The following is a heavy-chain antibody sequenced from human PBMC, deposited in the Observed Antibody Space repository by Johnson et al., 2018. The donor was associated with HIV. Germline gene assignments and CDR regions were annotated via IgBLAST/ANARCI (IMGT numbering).Heavy chain of an antibody. D-gene: IGHD6-13*01. CDR2: IWYDGSSK. J-gene: IGHJ3*02. Sequence: VHLVESGGGVVQPGRSLRLSCAASGFTFSSYGMHWVRQAPGKGLAWVAVIWYDGSSKYYADSVKGRFPISRDNSKNTLFLHMNSLVAEDTAVYHCAKDLYSSSWTNDAFEIWGQGTMVTVSS. CDR1: GFTFSSYG. CDR3: AKDLYSSSWTNDAFEI. V-gene: IGHV3-33*06.